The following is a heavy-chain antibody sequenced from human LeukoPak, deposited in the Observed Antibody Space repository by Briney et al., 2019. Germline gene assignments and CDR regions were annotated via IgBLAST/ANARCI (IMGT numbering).Heavy chain of an antibody. CDR2: IFTSGST. V-gene: IGHV4-4*09. D-gene: IGHD5-18*01. CDR3: ARQGYSYGYFRGWFDP. Sequence: SETLSLTCAVSGGSISSYYWSWIRQPPGKGLEWIGYIFTSGSTNYNPSLKSRVTISVDTSKNQFSLKLSSVTAADTAVYYCARQGYSYGYFRGWFDPWGQGTLVTVSS. CDR1: GGSISSYY. J-gene: IGHJ5*02.